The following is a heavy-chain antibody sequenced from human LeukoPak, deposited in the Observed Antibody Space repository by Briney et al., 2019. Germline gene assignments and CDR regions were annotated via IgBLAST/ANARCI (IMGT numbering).Heavy chain of an antibody. D-gene: IGHD6-6*01. CDR3: ARGSSRSSYYYYGMDV. J-gene: IGHJ6*02. Sequence: ASVKVSCKASGYTFTSYYMHWVRQAPGQGLEWMGIINPSGGSTSYAQKFQGRVTMTRDTSTSTVYMELSSLRSEDTAVYYCARGSSRSSYYYYGMDVWGQGTTVTVSS. CDR2: INPSGGST. CDR1: GYTFTSYY. V-gene: IGHV1-46*01.